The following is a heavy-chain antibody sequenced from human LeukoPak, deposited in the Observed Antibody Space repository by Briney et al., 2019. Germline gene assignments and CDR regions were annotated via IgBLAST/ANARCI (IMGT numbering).Heavy chain of an antibody. D-gene: IGHD4-17*01. Sequence: PGGSLRLSCGASGFTFTTYAMTWVRQAPGKGLEWVSSITGSGGSTYYGDFVKGRFTISRDNSKNTLYLQMNSLRAEDTAVYYCAPRGDYGDYRPFDYWGQGTLVTVSS. V-gene: IGHV3-23*01. CDR2: ITGSGGST. CDR1: GFTFTTYA. J-gene: IGHJ4*02. CDR3: APRGDYGDYRPFDY.